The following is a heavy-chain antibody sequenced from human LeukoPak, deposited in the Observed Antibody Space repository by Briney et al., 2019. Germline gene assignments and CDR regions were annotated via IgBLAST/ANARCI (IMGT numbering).Heavy chain of an antibody. CDR3: ARRVGATEVVDY. CDR1: GGSISSSTYF. Sequence: SETLSLTCSVSGGSISSSTYFWGWIRQPPGEGPEWIGSISYTGVTYYNPSLTSRVTISVDTSKNHFSLKLSSLAAADTAVYYCARRVGATEVVDYWGQGTLVTVSS. D-gene: IGHD1-26*01. CDR2: ISYTGVT. V-gene: IGHV4-39*02. J-gene: IGHJ4*02.